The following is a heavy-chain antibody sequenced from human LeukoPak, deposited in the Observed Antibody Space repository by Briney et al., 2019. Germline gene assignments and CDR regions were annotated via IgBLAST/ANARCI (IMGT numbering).Heavy chain of an antibody. CDR2: INPNSGGT. V-gene: IGHV1-2*02. CDR3: ARERRVVVVPAAIGRGYYYYGMDV. Sequence: ASVKVSCKASGYTFTGYYMHWVRQAPGQGLEWMGWINPNSGGTNYAQKFQGRVTMTRDTSISTAYMELSRLRSDDTAVYYCARERRVVVVPAAIGRGYYYYGMDVWGQGTTVTVSS. CDR1: GYTFTGYY. J-gene: IGHJ6*02. D-gene: IGHD2-2*02.